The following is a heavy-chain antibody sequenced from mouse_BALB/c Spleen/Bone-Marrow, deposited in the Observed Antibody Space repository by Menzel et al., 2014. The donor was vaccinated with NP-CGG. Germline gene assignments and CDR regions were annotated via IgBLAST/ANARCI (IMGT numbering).Heavy chain of an antibody. J-gene: IGHJ1*01. CDR1: GYTFTDYY. Sequence: QVQLQQSGPELVKPGASVKISCKASGYTFTDYYINWVKQKPGQGLEWIGWIYPGGGNTKYNEKFKGKATLTVDTSSSTAYMQLSSLTSEDTAVYFCARPPYYYGSSYYWYFDVRGAGTTVTVSS. V-gene: IGHV1-84*02. CDR3: ARPPYYYGSSYYWYFDV. D-gene: IGHD1-1*01. CDR2: IYPGGGNT.